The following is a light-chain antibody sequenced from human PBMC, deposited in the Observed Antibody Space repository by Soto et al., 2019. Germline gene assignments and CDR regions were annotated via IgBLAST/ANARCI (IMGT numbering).Light chain of an antibody. CDR1: SSYVGGYNY. CDR2: EVS. Sequence: QSVLTQPPSASGSPGQSVTISCTGTSSYVGGYNYVSWYQQHPGKAPKLMIYEVSKRPSGVPDRFSGSKSGNTASLTVSGLQAEDEADYYCSSYAGSNNLGVFGTGTKVTVL. V-gene: IGLV2-8*01. J-gene: IGLJ1*01. CDR3: SSYAGSNNLGV.